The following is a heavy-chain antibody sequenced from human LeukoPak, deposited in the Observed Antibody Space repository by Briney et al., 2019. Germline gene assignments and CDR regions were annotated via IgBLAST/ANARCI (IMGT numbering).Heavy chain of an antibody. D-gene: IGHD5-12*01. CDR2: LTDSGDAT. Sequence: QPGGSLRLSCAVSGFTFSHYAMSWVRQAPGTGLEWVGSLTDSGDATYYADSVKGRLTISRDNSNSTLYLHISGLGDEDTAVYYCARGYSHNSGGWLDPWGQGTLVTVSS. V-gene: IGHV3-23*01. J-gene: IGHJ5*02. CDR1: GFTFSHYA. CDR3: ARGYSHNSGGWLDP.